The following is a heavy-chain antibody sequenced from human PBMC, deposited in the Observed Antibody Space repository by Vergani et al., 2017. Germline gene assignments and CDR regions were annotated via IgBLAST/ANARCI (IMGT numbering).Heavy chain of an antibody. D-gene: IGHD1-1*01. Sequence: EVELVQSGPELRKPGESLTISCHGSEYSFGNYWIGWVRQMPGKGLEWMGIIYPADSDTRYSPSFQGQVTISADKSISTAFRQWDSLKASDTALYYCARHTTYTDSWGQGTLVTVSS. CDR2: IYPADSDT. V-gene: IGHV5-51*01. CDR1: EYSFGNYW. J-gene: IGHJ4*02. CDR3: ARHTTYTDS.